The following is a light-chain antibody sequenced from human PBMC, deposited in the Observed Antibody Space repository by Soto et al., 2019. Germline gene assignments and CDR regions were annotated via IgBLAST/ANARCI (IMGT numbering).Light chain of an antibody. V-gene: IGLV7-43*01. CDR2: STS. CDR3: LLYYGGALGV. CDR1: TGAVTSGHY. J-gene: IGLJ2*01. Sequence: QTVVTQDTSLTVYPGGPVTLTRASSTGAVTSGHYPNWVQQKPGQVPKSLIYSTSDKHSWTPARFSGSLLGGKAALTLSSVQPEDEAGYYCLLYYGGALGVFGGGTKLTVL.